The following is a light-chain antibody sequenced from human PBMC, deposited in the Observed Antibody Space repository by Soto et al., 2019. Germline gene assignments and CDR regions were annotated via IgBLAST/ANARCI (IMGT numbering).Light chain of an antibody. J-gene: IGKJ1*01. CDR1: QGISNY. CDR2: APS. V-gene: IGKV1-27*01. Sequence: DIQMTQSPSSLSTSVGDRVTITCRSSQGISNYLAWYQQKPGKVPKLLIYAPSTLQSGVPSRFSGSGSGTYFTLTIRSLQPEYVATYYCQKYNSSSWTFVQGINVEIK. CDR3: QKYNSSSWT.